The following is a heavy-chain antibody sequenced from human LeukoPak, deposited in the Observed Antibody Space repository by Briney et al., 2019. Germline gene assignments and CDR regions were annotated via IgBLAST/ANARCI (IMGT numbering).Heavy chain of an antibody. D-gene: IGHD3-10*01. Sequence: GGSLRLSCAASGFTFSSYGMHWVRQAPGKGLEWVAVKWYDGSNKYYADSVKGRFTISRDNSKNTLYLQMNSLRAEDTAVYYCARDPEVWGVCFDYWGQGTLVTVSS. V-gene: IGHV3-33*01. CDR2: KWYDGSNK. CDR3: ARDPEVWGVCFDY. CDR1: GFTFSSYG. J-gene: IGHJ4*02.